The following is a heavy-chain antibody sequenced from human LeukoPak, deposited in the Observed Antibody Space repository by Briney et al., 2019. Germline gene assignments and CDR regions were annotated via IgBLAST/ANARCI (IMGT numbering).Heavy chain of an antibody. CDR3: ARESESSGWYDY. Sequence: GGSLRLSCAAPGFMFHDYAIHWVRQAPGKGLEWVSLISGDGGSTFYADSVKGRFTISRDNSKNSLYLQMSSLRSEDTALYYCARESESSGWYDYWGQGTLDTVSS. V-gene: IGHV3-43*02. CDR1: GFMFHDYA. J-gene: IGHJ4*02. D-gene: IGHD6-19*01. CDR2: ISGDGGST.